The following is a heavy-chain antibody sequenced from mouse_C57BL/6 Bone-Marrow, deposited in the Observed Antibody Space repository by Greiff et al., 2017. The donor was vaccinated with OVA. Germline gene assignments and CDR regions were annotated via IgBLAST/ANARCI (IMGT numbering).Heavy chain of an antibody. CDR1: GFTFSDYG. CDR3: ATDDDYFDY. Sequence: DVKLVESGGGLVKPGGSLKLSCAASGFTFSDYGMHWVRQAPEKGLEWVAYISSGSSTIYYADTVKGRFTISRDNAKNTLFLQMTSLRSEDTAMYYCATDDDYFDYWGQGTTLTVSS. V-gene: IGHV5-17*01. D-gene: IGHD2-12*01. J-gene: IGHJ2*01. CDR2: ISSGSSTI.